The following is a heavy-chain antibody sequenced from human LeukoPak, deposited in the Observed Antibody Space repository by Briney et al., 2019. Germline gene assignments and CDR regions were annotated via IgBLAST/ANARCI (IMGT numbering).Heavy chain of an antibody. CDR1: GYSFTGYY. CDR3: ARDAISRGIIDY. Sequence: ASVKVSCKASGYSFTGYYVHWVRQAPGQGLEWMGWIKPDSGGTNFAQKFQGRVTMTRDTSISTANMEVSRLTSDDTAVYYCARDAISRGIIDYWGQGTLVTVSS. CDR2: IKPDSGGT. J-gene: IGHJ4*02. V-gene: IGHV1-2*02. D-gene: IGHD3-10*01.